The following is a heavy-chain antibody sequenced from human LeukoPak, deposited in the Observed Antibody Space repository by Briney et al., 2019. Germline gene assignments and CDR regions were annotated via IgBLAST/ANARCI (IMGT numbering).Heavy chain of an antibody. CDR2: ISYDGSNK. D-gene: IGHD2-2*01. J-gene: IGHJ4*02. Sequence: RGSLRLSCAASGFTFSSYGMHWVRQAPGKGLEWVAVISYDGSNKYYADSVKGRFTISRDNSKNTLYLQMNSLRAEDTAVYYCAKDRVVPAAMNTEYGPDYWGQGTLVTVSS. CDR1: GFTFSSYG. CDR3: AKDRVVPAAMNTEYGPDY. V-gene: IGHV3-30*18.